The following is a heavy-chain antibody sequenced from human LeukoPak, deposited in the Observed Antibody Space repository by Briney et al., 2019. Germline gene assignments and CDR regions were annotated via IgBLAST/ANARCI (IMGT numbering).Heavy chain of an antibody. CDR1: GGSISSGSYY. J-gene: IGHJ4*02. CDR3: ARDPGDFWSGPYY. D-gene: IGHD3-3*01. V-gene: IGHV4-61*02. CDR2: IYTRGST. Sequence: TLSLTCTVSGGSISSGSYYWSWIRQPAGKGLEWIGRIYTRGSTNYNPSLKSRVTISVDTSKNQFSLKLSSVTAADTAVYYCARDPGDFWSGPYYWGQGTLVTVSS.